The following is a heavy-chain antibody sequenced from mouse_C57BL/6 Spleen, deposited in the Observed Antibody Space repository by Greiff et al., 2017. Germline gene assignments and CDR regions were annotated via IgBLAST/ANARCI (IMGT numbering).Heavy chain of an antibody. CDR1: GYTFTSYW. D-gene: IGHD2-4*01. Sequence: QVQLQQPGAELVKPGASVKMSCKASGYTFTSYWITWVKQRPGQGLEWIGDIYPGSGSTNYNEKFKSKATLTVDTASSTAYMQLSSLTSEDSAVYYCARVLYYDYSWFAYWGQGTLVTVSA. CDR3: ARVLYYDYSWFAY. CDR2: IYPGSGST. J-gene: IGHJ3*01. V-gene: IGHV1-55*01.